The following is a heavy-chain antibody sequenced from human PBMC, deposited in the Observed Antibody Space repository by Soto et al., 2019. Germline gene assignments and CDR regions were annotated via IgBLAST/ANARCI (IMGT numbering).Heavy chain of an antibody. CDR1: GGTFSNYP. J-gene: IGHJ2*01. CDR2: IIPIFGTA. V-gene: IGHV1-69*12. Sequence: QVQLVQSGAEVKKPGSSVKVSCKASGGTFSNYPISWVRKAPGRGLEWMGGIIPIFGTANYAQKFQGRVTITADESTSTAYMELSSLRSEDTAVYYCARGNHRWLQLWYFDLWGRGTLVTVSS. CDR3: ARGNHRWLQLWYFDL. D-gene: IGHD5-12*01.